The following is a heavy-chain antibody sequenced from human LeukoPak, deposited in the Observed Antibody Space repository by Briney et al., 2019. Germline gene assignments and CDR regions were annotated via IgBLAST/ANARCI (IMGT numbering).Heavy chain of an antibody. CDR1: GGSFSGYY. Sequence: PSETLSLTCAVYGGSFSGYYWSWIRQPPGKGLEWIGEINHSGSTNYNPSLKSRVTISVDTSKNQFSLKLSSVTAADTAVYYCAREKVAVAGTALPIWGQGTMVTVSS. J-gene: IGHJ3*02. CDR3: AREKVAVAGTALPI. D-gene: IGHD6-19*01. V-gene: IGHV4-34*01. CDR2: INHSGST.